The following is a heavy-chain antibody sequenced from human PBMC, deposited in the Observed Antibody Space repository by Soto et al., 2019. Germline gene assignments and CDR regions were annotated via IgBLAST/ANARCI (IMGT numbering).Heavy chain of an antibody. J-gene: IGHJ4*02. D-gene: IGHD4-17*01. Sequence: ASVKVSCNASGYTFTGYYIHWVRQAPGQGLEWMGCINPNSGGTNYAQKVQGRVTMTSDTAISPAYMELSRLRSDETAVYYCANLYYGDDYWGQGTLVTVSS. V-gene: IGHV1-2*02. CDR2: INPNSGGT. CDR3: ANLYYGDDY. CDR1: GYTFTGYY.